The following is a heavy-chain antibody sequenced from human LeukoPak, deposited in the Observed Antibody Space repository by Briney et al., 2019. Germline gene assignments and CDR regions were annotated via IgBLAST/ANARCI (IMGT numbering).Heavy chain of an antibody. Sequence: GASVKVSCKASGYSFTGYYIHWVRQAPGQGLEWMGIINPSGGSTSYAQKFQGRVTMTRDTSTSTVYMELSSLRSEDTAVYYCARGQATGWFDPWGQGTLVTVSS. D-gene: IGHD5-12*01. CDR1: GYSFTGYY. V-gene: IGHV1-46*01. J-gene: IGHJ5*02. CDR2: INPSGGST. CDR3: ARGQATGWFDP.